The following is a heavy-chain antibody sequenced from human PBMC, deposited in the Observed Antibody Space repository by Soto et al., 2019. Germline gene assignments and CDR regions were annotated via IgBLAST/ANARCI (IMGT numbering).Heavy chain of an antibody. Sequence: LXLSCASSRSIFSRDEMAWFLQAPVKGLEWVSSISSSSSYIYYADSVKGRFTISRDNAKNSLYLQMNSLRAEDTAVYYCARDLHSRRWYVSYYYYGMDVWGQGTTVTV. V-gene: IGHV3-21*01. CDR3: ARDLHSRRWYVSYYYYGMDV. CDR1: RSIFSRDE. D-gene: IGHD6-13*01. CDR2: ISSSSSYI. J-gene: IGHJ6*02.